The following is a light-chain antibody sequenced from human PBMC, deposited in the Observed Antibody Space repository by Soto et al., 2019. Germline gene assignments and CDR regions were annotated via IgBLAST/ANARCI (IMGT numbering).Light chain of an antibody. J-gene: IGKJ1*01. CDR1: QSVTDNY. CDR2: GAS. Sequence: EIVLTQSPGTLSLSPGETATLSCRASQSVTDNYVARYKQNPGQAPRLLIHGASNRATGLPDRFSGSGSGTDFTLTISRLEPEDFAMYYCQQYDSPPWTFGQGTKVEIK. CDR3: QQYDSPPWT. V-gene: IGKV3-20*01.